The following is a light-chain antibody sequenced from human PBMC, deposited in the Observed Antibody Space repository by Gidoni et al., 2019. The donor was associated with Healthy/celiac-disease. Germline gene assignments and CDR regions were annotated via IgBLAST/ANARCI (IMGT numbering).Light chain of an antibody. Sequence: QSALTQPASVSGSPGQSITISCTGTSSDVGGYNYVSWYQQHPGKAPKLMIYDVSNRPSGVSNRFSGSKSGKTASLTISGLQAEDEAEYYCSSYTSSSTRVFGSGTKVTVL. CDR3: SSYTSSSTRV. CDR2: DVS. CDR1: SSDVGGYNY. V-gene: IGLV2-14*01. J-gene: IGLJ1*01.